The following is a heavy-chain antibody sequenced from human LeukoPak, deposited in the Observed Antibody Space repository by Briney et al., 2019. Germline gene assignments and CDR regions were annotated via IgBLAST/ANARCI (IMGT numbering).Heavy chain of an antibody. Sequence: GGSLRLSCAASGFTFSRDSMNWVRQAPGKGLEWVSSISSSSSYIYYADSVKGRFTISRDNAKNSLYLQMNSLRAEDTAVYYCARDWGVDTAMVDYWGQGTLVTVSS. V-gene: IGHV3-21*01. D-gene: IGHD5-18*01. CDR1: GFTFSRDS. J-gene: IGHJ4*02. CDR2: ISSSSSYI. CDR3: ARDWGVDTAMVDY.